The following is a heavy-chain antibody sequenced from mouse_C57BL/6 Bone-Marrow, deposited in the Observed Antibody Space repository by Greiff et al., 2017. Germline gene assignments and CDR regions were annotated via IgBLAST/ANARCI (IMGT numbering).Heavy chain of an antibody. CDR1: GYTFTDYY. CDR2: IYPGSGNT. V-gene: IGHV1-76*01. D-gene: IGHD1-1*01. J-gene: IGHJ4*01. CDR3: AILRDYAMDY. Sequence: QVQLQQSGAELVRPGASVKLSCKASGYTFTDYYINWVKQRPGQGLEWIARIYPGSGNTYYNEKFKGKATLTAEKSSSTAYMQLSSLTSEDSAVYFCAILRDYAMDYWGQGTSVTVSS.